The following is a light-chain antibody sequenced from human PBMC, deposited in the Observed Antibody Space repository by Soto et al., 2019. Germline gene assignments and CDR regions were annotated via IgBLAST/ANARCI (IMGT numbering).Light chain of an antibody. CDR1: QDISSY. V-gene: IGKV1-9*01. J-gene: IGKJ4*01. CDR2: AAS. Sequence: DIQLTQSPSFLSASVGDRVTITCRAGQDISSYLAWYQQKPGKAPNLLMYAASTLQSGVPTRFSGSGSGTEFTLTISTLQPEDFATYYCQQLKSYPLIFGGGTKVEIK. CDR3: QQLKSYPLI.